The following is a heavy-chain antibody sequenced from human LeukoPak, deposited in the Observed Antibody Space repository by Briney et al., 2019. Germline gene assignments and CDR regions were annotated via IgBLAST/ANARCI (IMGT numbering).Heavy chain of an antibody. J-gene: IGHJ4*02. V-gene: IGHV3-30*02. CDR2: IRYDGSNK. D-gene: IGHD2-15*01. CDR1: GFTFSSYG. CDR3: AKDFGHCSGGSCYSPFNFDY. Sequence: GGSLRLSCAASGFTFSSYGMHWVRQAPGKGLEWVAFIRYDGSNKYYADSVKGRFTISRDNSKNTLYLQMNSLRAEDTAVYCCAKDFGHCSGGSCYSPFNFDYWGQGTLVTVSS.